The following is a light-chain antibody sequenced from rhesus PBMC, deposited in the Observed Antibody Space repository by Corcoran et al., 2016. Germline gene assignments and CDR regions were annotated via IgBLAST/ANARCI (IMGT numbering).Light chain of an antibody. CDR1: QGISNW. CDR2: RAS. V-gene: IGKV1-69*01. Sequence: DIQMTQSPSSLSASVGDRVTITCRASQGISNWLAWYQQKPWKAPKLLIYRASNLETGVPSRLSGSGSGTDFTLTISSLQPEDIATYYCQQHDNSPLGGGTKVEIK. CDR3: QQHDNSP. J-gene: IGKJ4*01.